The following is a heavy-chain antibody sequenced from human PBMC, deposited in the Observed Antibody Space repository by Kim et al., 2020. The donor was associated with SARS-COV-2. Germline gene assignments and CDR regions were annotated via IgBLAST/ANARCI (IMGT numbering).Heavy chain of an antibody. CDR3: ARDGVTMVRGVIITHYYGMDV. CDR2: ISSSSSTI. D-gene: IGHD3-10*01. Sequence: GGSLRLSCAASGFTFSSYSMNWVRQAPGKGLEWVSYISSSSSTIYYADSVKGRFTISRDNAKNSLYLQMNSLRDEDTAVYYCARDGVTMVRGVIITHYYGMDVWGQGTTVTVSS. CDR1: GFTFSSYS. V-gene: IGHV3-48*02. J-gene: IGHJ6*02.